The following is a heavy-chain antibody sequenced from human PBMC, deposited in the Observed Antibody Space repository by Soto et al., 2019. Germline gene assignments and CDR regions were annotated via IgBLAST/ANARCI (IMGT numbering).Heavy chain of an antibody. CDR3: ARSSGYYYVSDY. CDR2: INHSGST. Sequence: PSETLSLTCAVYGGSFSCYYWSWIRQPPGKGLEWIGEINHSGSTNYNPSLKSRVTISVDTSENQFSLKLSSVTAADTAVYYCARSSGYYYVSDYWGQGTLVTVSS. D-gene: IGHD3-22*01. CDR1: GGSFSCYY. V-gene: IGHV4-34*01. J-gene: IGHJ4*02.